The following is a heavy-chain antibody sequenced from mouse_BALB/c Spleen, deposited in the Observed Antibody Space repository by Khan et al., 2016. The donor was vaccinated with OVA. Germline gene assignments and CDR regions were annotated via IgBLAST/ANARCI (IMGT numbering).Heavy chain of an antibody. CDR2: ISSGGDYT. CDR3: ASHLTGSFAY. Sequence: EVELVESGGDLVKPGGSLKLSCAASGFSFSSYSMSWVRQTPDKRLEWVATISSGGDYTFYPDIVKGRFTISRDNAKTTLYLQMSSLKSEDTAMFYCASHLTGSFAYWGQGTLVTGSA. CDR1: GFSFSSYS. V-gene: IGHV5-6*01. J-gene: IGHJ3*01. D-gene: IGHD4-1*01.